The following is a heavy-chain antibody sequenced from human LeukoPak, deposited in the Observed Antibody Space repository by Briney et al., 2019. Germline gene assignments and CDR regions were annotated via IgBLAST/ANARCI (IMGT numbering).Heavy chain of an antibody. D-gene: IGHD6-19*01. CDR2: ISSSSSYI. Sequence: GGSLRLSCAASGFTFSSYSMNWVRQAPGKGLEWVSSISSSSSYIYYADSVKGRFTISRDNAKNSLYLQMNSLRAEDTAVYYCAKVFWVAVAGTDLYYFDYWGQGTLVTASS. V-gene: IGHV3-21*04. CDR1: GFTFSSYS. CDR3: AKVFWVAVAGTDLYYFDY. J-gene: IGHJ4*02.